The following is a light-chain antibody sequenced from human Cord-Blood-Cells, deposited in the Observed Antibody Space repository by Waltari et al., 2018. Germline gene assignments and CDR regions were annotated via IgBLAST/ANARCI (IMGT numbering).Light chain of an antibody. V-gene: IGKV1-39*01. J-gene: IGKJ4*01. Sequence: DIQLTQSPSSLSASVGARVTITCRASQSISSYLNCYQQKPGKAPKPLIYTAASLQSGVPSRFSGSGSWTDFTLTISRLQPEELATYYGQQSYGTLTFGGGTKVEIK. CDR2: TAA. CDR1: QSISSY. CDR3: QQSYGTLT.